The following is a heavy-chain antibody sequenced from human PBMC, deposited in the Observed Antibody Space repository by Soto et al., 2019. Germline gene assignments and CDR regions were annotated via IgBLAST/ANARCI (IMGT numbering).Heavy chain of an antibody. V-gene: IGHV1-46*01. CDR2: INPSGGST. D-gene: IGHD6-19*01. CDR1: GYTFTSYY. J-gene: IGHJ4*02. CDR3: ATSELPPGAVAADY. Sequence: QVQLVQSGAEVKKPGASVKVSCKASGYTFTSYYMHWVRQAPGQGLEWMGIINPSGGSTSYAQKFQGRVNITRETSTGTVYMELSSPRTKATGVYYRATSELPPGAVAADYWGQGTLVTVSS.